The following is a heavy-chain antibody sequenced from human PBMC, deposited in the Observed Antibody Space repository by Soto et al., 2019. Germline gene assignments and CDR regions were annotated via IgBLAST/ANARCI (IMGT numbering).Heavy chain of an antibody. CDR3: ARGGNWFDP. CDR1: GGSICSYY. CDR2: IYYSGST. Sequence: SETLSLTCTVSGGSICSYYRSWIRQPPGKGLEWIGYIYYSGSTNYNPSLKSRVTISVDTSKNQFSLKLSSVTAADTAVYYCARGGNWFDPWGQGTLVTVSS. D-gene: IGHD3-10*01. J-gene: IGHJ5*02. V-gene: IGHV4-59*01.